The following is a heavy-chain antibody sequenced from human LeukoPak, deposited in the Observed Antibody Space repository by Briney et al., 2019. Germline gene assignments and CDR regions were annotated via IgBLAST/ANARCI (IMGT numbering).Heavy chain of an antibody. V-gene: IGHV1-69*04. CDR3: ARSGVTAINLDY. CDR1: GGTFSSYA. D-gene: IGHD2-21*02. CDR2: IIPILGIA. J-gene: IGHJ4*02. Sequence: SVRVSCKASGGTFSSYAISWVRQAPGQGLEWMGRIIPILGIANYAQKFQGRVTITADKSTSTAYMELSSLRSEDTAVYYCARSGVTAINLDYWGQGTLVTVSS.